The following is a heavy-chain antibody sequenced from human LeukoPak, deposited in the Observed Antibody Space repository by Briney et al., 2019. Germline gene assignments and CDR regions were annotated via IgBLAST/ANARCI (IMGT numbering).Heavy chain of an antibody. Sequence: ASVTVSCTASGYTFTSYYMHWVRQAPGQGLEWMGIINPSGGSTSYAQKFQGRVTMTRDMSTSTVYMELSSLRSEDTAVYYCARKDTAMVTGAFDIWGQGTMVTVSS. CDR2: INPSGGST. J-gene: IGHJ3*02. D-gene: IGHD5-18*01. CDR3: ARKDTAMVTGAFDI. V-gene: IGHV1-46*01. CDR1: GYTFTSYY.